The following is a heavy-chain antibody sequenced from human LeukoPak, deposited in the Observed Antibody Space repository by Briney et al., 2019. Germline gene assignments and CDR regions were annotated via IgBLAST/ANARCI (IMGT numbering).Heavy chain of an antibody. CDR2: IRYDGSNK. CDR3: AKDNTYYYDSSGYYDY. J-gene: IGHJ4*02. V-gene: IGHV3-30*02. Sequence: TGGSLRLSCAASGFTFSSYAMHWVRQAPGKGLEWVAFIRYDGSNKYYADSVKGRFTISRDNSKNTLYLQMNSLRAEDTAVYYCAKDNTYYYDSSGYYDYWGQGTLVTVSS. CDR1: GFTFSSYA. D-gene: IGHD3-22*01.